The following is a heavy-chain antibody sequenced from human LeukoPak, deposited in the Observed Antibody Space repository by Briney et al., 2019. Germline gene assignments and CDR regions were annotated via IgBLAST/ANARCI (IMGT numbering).Heavy chain of an antibody. J-gene: IGHJ6*02. CDR3: AKDTYDYGDYEYGSGMDV. V-gene: IGHV4-39*02. Sequence: PSETLSLTCTVSGGSISSSSYYWGWIRQPPGKGLEWIGSIYYSGSTYYNPSLKSRVTISVDTSKNQFSLKLSSVTAADTAVYYCAKDTYDYGDYEYGSGMDVWGQGTTVTVSS. CDR2: IYYSGST. D-gene: IGHD4-17*01. CDR1: GGSISSSSYY.